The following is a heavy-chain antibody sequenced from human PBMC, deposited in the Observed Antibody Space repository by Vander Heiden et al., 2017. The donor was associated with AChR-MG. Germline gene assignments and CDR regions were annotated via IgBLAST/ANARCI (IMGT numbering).Heavy chain of an antibody. J-gene: IGHJ5*02. CDR2: NIHIFGTA. D-gene: IGHD2-15*01. V-gene: IGHV1-69*06. CDR3: ARAPELLAESWFNP. CDR1: GGSFSSYA. Sequence: QVQLVQSGAEVKKPGSSVKASCKASGGSFSSYALSWVRQAPGQGLEWMGANIHIFGTANYAQKFQGRVTITADKSTSTAYMELSRLRSEGTAVYYCARAPELLAESWFNPWGQGTLVTVSS.